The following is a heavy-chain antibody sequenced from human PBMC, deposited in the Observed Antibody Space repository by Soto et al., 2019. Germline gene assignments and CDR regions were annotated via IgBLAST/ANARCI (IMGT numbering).Heavy chain of an antibody. Sequence: AGGSLRLSCAASGFTFSNAWMSWVRQAPGKGLEWVGRIKSKTDGGTTDYAAPVKGRFTISRDDSKNTLYLQMNSLKTEDTAVYYCTTDLSSGWYGDFDYWGQGTLVTVSS. CDR2: IKSKTDGGTT. D-gene: IGHD6-19*01. CDR1: GFTFSNAW. J-gene: IGHJ4*02. V-gene: IGHV3-15*01. CDR3: TTDLSSGWYGDFDY.